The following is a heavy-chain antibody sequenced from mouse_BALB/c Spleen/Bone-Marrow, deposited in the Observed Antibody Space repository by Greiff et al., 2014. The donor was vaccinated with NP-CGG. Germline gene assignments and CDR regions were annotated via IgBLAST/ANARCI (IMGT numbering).Heavy chain of an antibody. V-gene: IGHV1-22*01. D-gene: IGHD1-2*01. CDR1: GYTFTEYT. CDR3: ARRGGYDY. J-gene: IGHJ2*01. Sequence: EVQLQQSGPELVEPGPSVKISCKTSGYTFTEYTMHWVKQSHGKSLEWIGSINPNNGGTSYNQKLKGKATLTVDKSSSTAYMELRSLTSEDSAVYYCARRGGYDYWGQGTTLTVSS. CDR2: INPNNGGT.